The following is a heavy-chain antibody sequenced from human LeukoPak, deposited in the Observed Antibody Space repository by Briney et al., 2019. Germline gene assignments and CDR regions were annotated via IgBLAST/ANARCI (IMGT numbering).Heavy chain of an antibody. J-gene: IGHJ6*03. Sequence: GGSLRLSCAASGFTFSSYAMSWVRQAPGKGLEWVSAISGSGGSTYYADSVKGRFTISRDNSKNTLYLQMNSLRAEDTAVYYCAGTYYYDSSGYYYRYYYYMDVWGKGTTVTVSS. CDR1: GFTFSSYA. CDR2: ISGSGGST. D-gene: IGHD3-22*01. CDR3: AGTYYYDSSGYYYRYYYYMDV. V-gene: IGHV3-23*01.